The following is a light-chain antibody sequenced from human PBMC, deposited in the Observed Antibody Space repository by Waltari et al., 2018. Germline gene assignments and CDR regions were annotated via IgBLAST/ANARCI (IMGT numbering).Light chain of an antibody. CDR3: MIWHISAWV. CDR1: SGINVGSYR. CDR2: YKSDSDK. J-gene: IGLJ3*02. Sequence: QAVLTQPSSLSASPGASASLTCTLRSGINVGSYRIYWYQQKPGSPPQYLLRYKSDSDKQQGSGVPSRFSGSKDASTNAGILLISGLHSEDEADYYCMIWHISAWVFVGGTKLTVL. V-gene: IGLV5-45*03.